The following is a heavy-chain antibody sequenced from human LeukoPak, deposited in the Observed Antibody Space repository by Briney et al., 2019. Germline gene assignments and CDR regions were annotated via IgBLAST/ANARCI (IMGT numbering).Heavy chain of an antibody. J-gene: IGHJ4*02. CDR2: ISGSGGST. CDR3: ARPRYGSGSYYFDY. V-gene: IGHV3-23*01. Sequence: GGSLRLSCAASGFTFSSYAMSWVRQAPGKGLEWVSTISGSGGSTYYADSVKGRFTISRDNAKNSLYLQMNSLRAEDTAVYYCARPRYGSGSYYFDYWGQGTLVTVSS. D-gene: IGHD3-10*01. CDR1: GFTFSSYA.